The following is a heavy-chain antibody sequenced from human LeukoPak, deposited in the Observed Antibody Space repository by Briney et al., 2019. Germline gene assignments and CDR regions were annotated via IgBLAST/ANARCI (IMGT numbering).Heavy chain of an antibody. J-gene: IGHJ6*02. CDR2: MNPNSSNT. CDR1: GYTFTSYD. V-gene: IGHV1-8*01. Sequence: ASVEVSWRASGYTFTSYDINWVLDATGQRVECIGWMNPNSSNTGYAQKFQGRVTMTRNTSISTAYLELSSLRSEDTAVYYCARAKNYYYYYGMDVWGQGTTVTVSS. CDR3: ARAKNYYYYYGMDV.